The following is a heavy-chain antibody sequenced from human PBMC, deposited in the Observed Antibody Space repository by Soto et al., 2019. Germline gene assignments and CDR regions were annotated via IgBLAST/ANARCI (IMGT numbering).Heavy chain of an antibody. J-gene: IGHJ4*02. Sequence: GGSLRLSCAASGFAVNSDYMSWVRQAPGKGPEWVSVIYGGGTIHYSDSVKGRFTISRDNSKNTVFLQMNSLRAEDTAVYYCVRTSSYWGQGTRVTVSS. V-gene: IGHV3-53*01. D-gene: IGHD2-2*01. CDR2: IYGGGTI. CDR1: GFAVNSDY. CDR3: VRTSSY.